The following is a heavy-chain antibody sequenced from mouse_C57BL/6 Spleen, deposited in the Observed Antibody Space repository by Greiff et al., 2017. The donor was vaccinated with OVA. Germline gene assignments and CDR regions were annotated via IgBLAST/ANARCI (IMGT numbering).Heavy chain of an antibody. CDR1: GYTFTEYT. CDR2: FYPGSGSI. CDR3: ARHEEGGPNWDDYFDY. J-gene: IGHJ2*01. Sequence: QVQLKQSGAELVKPGASVKLSCKASGYTFTEYTIHWVKQRSGQGLEWIGWFYPGSGSIKYNEKFKDKATLTADRSSSTVYMELSRLTSEDSAVYFCARHEEGGPNWDDYFDYWGQGTTLTVSS. D-gene: IGHD4-1*02. V-gene: IGHV1-62-2*01.